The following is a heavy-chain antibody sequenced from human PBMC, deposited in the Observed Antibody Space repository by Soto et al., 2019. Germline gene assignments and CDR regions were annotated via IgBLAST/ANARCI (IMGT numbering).Heavy chain of an antibody. J-gene: IGHJ3*02. V-gene: IGHV4-39*01. CDR1: GGSISSSSYY. CDR2: IYYSGST. Sequence: SETLSLTCTVSGGSISSSSYYWGWIRQPPGKGLEWIGSIYYSGSTYYNPSLKSRVTISVDTSKNQFSLKLSSVTAADTAVYYCATRRRAAGNITPDAFDIWGQGTMVTVSS. CDR3: ATRRRAAGNITPDAFDI. D-gene: IGHD6-13*01.